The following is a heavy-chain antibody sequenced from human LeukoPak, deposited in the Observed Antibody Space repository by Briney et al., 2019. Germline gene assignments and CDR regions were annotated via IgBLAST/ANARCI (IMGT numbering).Heavy chain of an antibody. CDR2: IYPGDSDT. CDR1: GYSFTSYW. Sequence: GESLKISCKGSGYSFTSYWIGWVRQMPGKGLEWMVIIYPGDSDTRYSPSFQGQVTISADKSISTAYLQWSSLKASDTAMYYCARHGDRGGGSGSYDPVYPDYWGQGTLVTVSS. V-gene: IGHV5-51*01. J-gene: IGHJ4*02. CDR3: ARHGDRGGGSGSYDPVYPDY. D-gene: IGHD3-10*01.